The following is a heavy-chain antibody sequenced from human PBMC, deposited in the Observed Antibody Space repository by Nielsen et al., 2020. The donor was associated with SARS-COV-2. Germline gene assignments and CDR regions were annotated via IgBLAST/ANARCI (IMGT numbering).Heavy chain of an antibody. J-gene: IGHJ2*01. Sequence: GSLRLSCAASGVTFDDYAMHWIRQPPGKGLEWIGYIYYSGSTNYNPSLKSRVTISVDTSKNQFSLKLSSVTAADTAVYYCARALGDYYGSGRKLKTQHYWYFDLWGRGTLVTVSS. CDR1: GVTFDDYA. V-gene: IGHV4-59*01. CDR3: ARALGDYYGSGRKLKTQHYWYFDL. D-gene: IGHD3-10*01. CDR2: IYYSGST.